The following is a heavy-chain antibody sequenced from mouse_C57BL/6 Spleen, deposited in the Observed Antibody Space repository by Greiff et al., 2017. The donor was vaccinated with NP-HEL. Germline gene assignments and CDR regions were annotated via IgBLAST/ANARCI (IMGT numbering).Heavy chain of an antibody. CDR3: ARGSQSIKDY. Sequence: QVQLKESGAELVRPGTSVKVSCKASGYAFTNYLIEWVKQRPGQGLEWIGVINPGSGGTNYNEKVKGKATLTADKSSSTAYMQLSSLTSEDSAVYFCARGSQSIKDYWGQGTTLTVSS. CDR2: INPGSGGT. V-gene: IGHV1-54*01. J-gene: IGHJ2*01. D-gene: IGHD1-1*01. CDR1: GYAFTNYL.